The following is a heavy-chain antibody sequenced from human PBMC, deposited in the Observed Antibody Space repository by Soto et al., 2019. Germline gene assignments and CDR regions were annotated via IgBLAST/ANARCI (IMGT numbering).Heavy chain of an antibody. CDR3: ARANSGDDDEFDY. V-gene: IGHV1-2*02. CDR1: GYTFTCYY. CDR2: VNPNSGGS. Sequence: QVQLVQSGAEVKKPGASVKVSCRASGYTFTCYYMHWVRQAPGQGLEWMGWVNPNSGGSNYAQRFQGRVTMTRDTSLTTAYMELSSLRYDDTAVYYCARANSGDDDEFDYWGQGTLVTVSS. J-gene: IGHJ4*02. D-gene: IGHD5-12*01.